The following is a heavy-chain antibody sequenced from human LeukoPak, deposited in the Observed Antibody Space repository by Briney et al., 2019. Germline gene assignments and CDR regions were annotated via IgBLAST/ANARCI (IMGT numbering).Heavy chain of an antibody. J-gene: IGHJ4*02. D-gene: IGHD6-19*01. CDR3: ARDPTDQWLVPATLSYFDY. V-gene: IGHV3-30*03. CDR2: XSYDGSNK. CDR1: GFTFSSYG. Sequence: GGSLRLSCAASGFTFSSYGMHWVRQAPGKGLXXXXXXSYDGSNKYYADSVKGRFTISRDNSKNTLYLQMNSLRAEDTAVYYCARDPTDQWLVPATLSYFDYWGQGTLVTVSS.